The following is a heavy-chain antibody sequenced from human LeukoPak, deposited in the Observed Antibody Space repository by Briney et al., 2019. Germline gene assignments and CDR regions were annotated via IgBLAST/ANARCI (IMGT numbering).Heavy chain of an antibody. CDR2: IKQDGSEK. J-gene: IGHJ4*02. Sequence: GGSLRLSCAASGFTFSNYWMTWVRQAPGKGLEWVANIKQDGSEKYYVDSVKGRFTISRDNAKNSLYLQMDSLRVEDTAVYYCATYSGSSGSFFEYWGQGTLVTVSS. CDR3: ATYSGSSGSFFEY. CDR1: GFTFSNYW. V-gene: IGHV3-7*01. D-gene: IGHD1-26*01.